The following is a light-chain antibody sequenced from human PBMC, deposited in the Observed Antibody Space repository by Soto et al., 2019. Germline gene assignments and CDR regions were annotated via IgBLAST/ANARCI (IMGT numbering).Light chain of an antibody. CDR3: QQRSNWPPIT. CDR1: QSVSSY. CDR2: DAS. J-gene: IGKJ5*01. V-gene: IGKV3-11*01. Sequence: EIVLTQSPATLSLSPGERATLSCRASQSVSSYLAWYQQTPGQAPRLLIYDASNRATGIPARFSGSGSGTDFTLTISSLEPEEFAVYYGQQRSNWPPITFGQGTRLEI.